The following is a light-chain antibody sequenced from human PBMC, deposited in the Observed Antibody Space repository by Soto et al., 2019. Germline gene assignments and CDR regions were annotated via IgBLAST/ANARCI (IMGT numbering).Light chain of an antibody. CDR1: QSVNNNY. Sequence: EIVLTQSPDTLSLSPGEEATLSCRASQSVNNNYLAWYQQIPGQPPRLLIYGASSRATGIPDRFSGRGSGTDFTLTISRLEPEDFSVYYCQQYAIFPRTFGQGTKVDIK. V-gene: IGKV3-20*01. J-gene: IGKJ1*01. CDR2: GAS. CDR3: QQYAIFPRT.